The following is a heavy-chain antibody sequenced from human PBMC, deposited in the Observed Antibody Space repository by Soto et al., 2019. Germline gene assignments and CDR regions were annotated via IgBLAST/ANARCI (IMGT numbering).Heavy chain of an antibody. J-gene: IGHJ4*02. Sequence: GGSLRLSCAASGFTFSSYVMHWVRQAPGKGLEWVAVIWYDGSNKYYADPVKGRFTISRDNSKNTLYLQMNSLRAEDTAVYYCARDSTGQPFDYWGQGTLVTVSS. CDR2: IWYDGSNK. CDR3: ARDSTGQPFDY. V-gene: IGHV3-33*01. CDR1: GFTFSSYV.